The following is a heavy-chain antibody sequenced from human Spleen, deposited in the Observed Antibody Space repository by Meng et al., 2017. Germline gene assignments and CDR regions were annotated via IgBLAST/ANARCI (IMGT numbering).Heavy chain of an antibody. Sequence: HVQLQQWGAGLWKPSETLPPTCFVSGGSFSDYYWSWIRQPPGKGLEWIGEINHSGSTNYNPSLESRATISVDTSQNNLSLKLSSVTAADSAVYYCARGPTTMAHDFDYWGQGTLVTVSS. D-gene: IGHD4-11*01. CDR2: INHSGST. V-gene: IGHV4-34*01. J-gene: IGHJ4*02. CDR1: GGSFSDYY. CDR3: ARGPTTMAHDFDY.